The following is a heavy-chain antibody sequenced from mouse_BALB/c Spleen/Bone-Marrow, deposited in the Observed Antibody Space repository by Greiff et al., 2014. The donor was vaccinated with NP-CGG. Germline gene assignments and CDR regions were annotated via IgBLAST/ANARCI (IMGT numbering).Heavy chain of an antibody. CDR1: GFNIKDTY. D-gene: IGHD1-1*01. J-gene: IGHJ3*01. Sequence: EVQVVESGAELVKPGASVKLSCTASGFNIKDTYMHWVKQRPGQGLEWIGRIDPANGNTKYDPKFQGKATITADTSSNTAYLQLSSLTSEDTAVYYCASYYYGSSLFAYWGQGTLVTVSA. CDR2: IDPANGNT. CDR3: ASYYYGSSLFAY. V-gene: IGHV14-3*02.